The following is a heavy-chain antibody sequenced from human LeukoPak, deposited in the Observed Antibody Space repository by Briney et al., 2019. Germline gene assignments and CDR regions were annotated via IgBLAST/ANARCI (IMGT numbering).Heavy chain of an antibody. J-gene: IGHJ4*02. D-gene: IGHD3-16*01. Sequence: GGSLRLSCAASGFTFSSYAMSWVRQAPGKGLEWVSTISGSGGTTYHADSVKGRFTVSRDNSKNTLYLQMNSLRVEDTAVYYCAKRWLFGGDYYFDYWGQGTLVTVSS. CDR3: AKRWLFGGDYYFDY. CDR2: ISGSGGTT. CDR1: GFTFSSYA. V-gene: IGHV3-23*01.